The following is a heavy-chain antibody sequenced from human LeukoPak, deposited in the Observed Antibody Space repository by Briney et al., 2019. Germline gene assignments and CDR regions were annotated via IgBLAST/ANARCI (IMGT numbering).Heavy chain of an antibody. V-gene: IGHV3-74*01. J-gene: IGHJ6*02. D-gene: IGHD3-10*01. CDR3: ARGNYYGMDV. Sequence: GGSLRLSCAASGFTFSSYWMHWVRQAPGKGLVWVSRIKSDGSSTSYADSVKGRFTISRDNAKNTLYLQMNSLRAEDTAVYCCARGNYYGMDVWGQGTTVTVSS. CDR1: GFTFSSYW. CDR2: IKSDGSST.